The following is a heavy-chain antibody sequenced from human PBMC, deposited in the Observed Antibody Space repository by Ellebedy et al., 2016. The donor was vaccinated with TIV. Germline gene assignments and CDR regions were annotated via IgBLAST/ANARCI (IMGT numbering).Heavy chain of an antibody. CDR3: ATQKNDYSRQALDW. V-gene: IGHV3-74*01. J-gene: IGHJ4*02. Sequence: GESLKISCGASGFIFKNFLMYWVRQAPGKGPEWVSRISGDGRTTNYADSVKDRFTISRDDSDNTLYLQMNSLRAADTAFYYCATQKNDYSRQALDWWGQGTLVTVSS. CDR1: GFIFKNFL. D-gene: IGHD4-11*01. CDR2: ISGDGRTT.